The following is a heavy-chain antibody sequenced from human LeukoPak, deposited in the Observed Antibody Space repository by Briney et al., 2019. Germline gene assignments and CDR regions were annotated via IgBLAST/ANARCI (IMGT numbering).Heavy chain of an antibody. V-gene: IGHV3-53*01. D-gene: IGHD3-22*01. Sequence: GGSLRLSCAASGFTVSTNYMSWVRQAPGKGLEWVSVIFRDDTTYYADSVKGRFTISRDNSKNTLFLQMSSLRAEDTAVYYCATAAYDSGSYIVNHDYWGQGTLATVSS. J-gene: IGHJ4*02. CDR2: IFRDDTT. CDR1: GFTVSTNY. CDR3: ATAAYDSGSYIVNHDY.